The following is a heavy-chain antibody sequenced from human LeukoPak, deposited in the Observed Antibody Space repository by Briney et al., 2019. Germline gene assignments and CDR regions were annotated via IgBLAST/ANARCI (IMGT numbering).Heavy chain of an antibody. CDR3: ARLLEYCSSSSCNGVYYFND. J-gene: IGHJ4*02. CDR2: IYHSGST. V-gene: IGHV4-4*02. D-gene: IGHD2-15*01. CDR1: GDSISSSNW. Sequence: SGTLSLTCAVSGDSISSSNWWSWVRQPPGKGLEWVGEIYHSGSTNFNPSLKSRVTISVDKSKNQFSLKLNSVTAADTAVYFCARLLEYCSSSSCNGVYYFNDWGQGALVTVSS.